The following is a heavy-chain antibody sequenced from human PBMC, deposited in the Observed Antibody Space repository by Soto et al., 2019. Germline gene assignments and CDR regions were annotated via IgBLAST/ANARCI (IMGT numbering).Heavy chain of an antibody. CDR3: ARDYYYYDSSGYLHAEYFQH. Sequence: PGGSLRLSCAASGFTFSSYSMNWVRQAPGKGLEWVSYISSSSSTIYYADSVKGRFTISRDNAKNSLYLQMNSLRDEDTAVYYSARDYYYYDSSGYLHAEYFQHWGQGTLVTVSS. J-gene: IGHJ1*01. CDR1: GFTFSSYS. V-gene: IGHV3-48*02. D-gene: IGHD3-22*01. CDR2: ISSSSSTI.